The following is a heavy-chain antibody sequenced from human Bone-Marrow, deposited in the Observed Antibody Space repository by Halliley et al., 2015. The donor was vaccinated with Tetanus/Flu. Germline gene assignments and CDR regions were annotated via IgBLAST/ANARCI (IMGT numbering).Heavy chain of an antibody. D-gene: IGHD2-2*01. Sequence: WIGEIYHSGISKYNPSLRSRVSISVDKSKNQFSLNLSSVTAADTAVYYCATFEYQSANGVGVWGQGTTVTVSS. V-gene: IGHV4-4*02. CDR3: ATFEYQSANGVGV. J-gene: IGHJ6*02. CDR2: IYHSGIS.